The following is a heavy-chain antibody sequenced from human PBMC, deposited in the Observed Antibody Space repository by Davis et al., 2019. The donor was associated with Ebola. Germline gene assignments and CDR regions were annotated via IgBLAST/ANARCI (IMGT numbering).Heavy chain of an antibody. CDR3: ARVASGYDWLSDY. Sequence: SVKVSCKASGGTFSSFAITWVRQAPGQGLEWMGGSIPIFRSANYAQKVQDRVTITADESTRTAYMELTSFTSEDTAVYYCARVASGYDWLSDYWGQGTLVTVSS. V-gene: IGHV1-69*13. J-gene: IGHJ4*02. CDR2: SIPIFRSA. CDR1: GGTFSSFA. D-gene: IGHD5-12*01.